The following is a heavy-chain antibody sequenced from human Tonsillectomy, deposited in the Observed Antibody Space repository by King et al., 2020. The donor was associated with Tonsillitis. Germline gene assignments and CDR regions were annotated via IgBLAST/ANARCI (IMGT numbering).Heavy chain of an antibody. V-gene: IGHV3-23*04. CDR2: ISGSGGGP. CDR3: AKFALITMVRDLRPSYGMDV. CDR1: GFTPNTYA. J-gene: IGHJ6*02. Sequence: VQLVESGGGLVQPGGSLRLSCAASGFTPNTYAMSWVRQAPGKGLEWVSAISGSGGGPYYAASVKGRFTPSRDSSKNTRYLQMNSLRAEDTAVYYCAKFALITMVRDLRPSYGMDVWGQGTTVTVSS. D-gene: IGHD3-10*01.